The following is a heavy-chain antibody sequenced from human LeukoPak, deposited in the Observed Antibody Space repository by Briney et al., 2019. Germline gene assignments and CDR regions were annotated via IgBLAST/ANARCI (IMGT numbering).Heavy chain of an antibody. CDR3: ARGWNDEVVGATEVNWFDP. CDR1: GYSINSGYY. V-gene: IGHV4-38-2*02. Sequence: SETLSLTCTVSGYSINSGYYWGWIRQPPGKGLEWIGSIYHNGNTYYNPSLKSPVTISVDTSKNQFSLKLSSVTAADTAVYYCARGWNDEVVGATEVNWFDPWGQGTLVTVSS. J-gene: IGHJ5*02. CDR2: IYHNGNT. D-gene: IGHD1-26*01.